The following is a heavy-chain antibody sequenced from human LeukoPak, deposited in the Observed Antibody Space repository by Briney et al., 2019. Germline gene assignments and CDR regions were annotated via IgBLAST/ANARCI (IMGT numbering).Heavy chain of an antibody. J-gene: IGHJ5*02. D-gene: IGHD2-15*01. CDR1: GGSISSGSYY. V-gene: IGHV4-61*02. Sequence: SQTLSLTCTVSGGSISSGSYYWRWIRQPAGKGLEWIGRIYTSGSTNYNPSLKSRVTMSVDTSKNQFSLKLSSVTAADTAVYYCARDGGPAWFDPWGQGTLVTVSS. CDR2: IYTSGST. CDR3: ARDGGPAWFDP.